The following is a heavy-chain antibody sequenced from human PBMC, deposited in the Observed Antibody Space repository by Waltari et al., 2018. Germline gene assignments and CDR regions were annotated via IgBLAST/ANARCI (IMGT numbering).Heavy chain of an antibody. V-gene: IGHV4-59*08. Sequence: QVQLQESGPGLVKPSETLSLTCTVSGDSISTYYWSWIQQPPGKGLECIGNTMYSGSTNYSPSLKSRVTISLDTPKNQVSLKLRSVTAADTAVYYCARQKDSGYSTDAFQVWGQGTMVTVSS. CDR3: ARQKDSGYSTDAFQV. CDR1: GDSISTYY. D-gene: IGHD2-21*01. J-gene: IGHJ3*01. CDR2: TMYSGST.